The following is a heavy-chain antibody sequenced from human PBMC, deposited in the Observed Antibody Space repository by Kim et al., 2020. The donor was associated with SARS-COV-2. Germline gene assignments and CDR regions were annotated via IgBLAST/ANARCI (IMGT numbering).Heavy chain of an antibody. Sequence: SETLSLTCTVSGDSITNGRYYWGWVRQPPGKGLEWIGTVYHRGNSYYTQSLKPRATISLDTSKNQFSLNLNSVTAADTAMYYCTRLSYSSRVVAPPKYF. CDR2: VYHRGNS. CDR1: GDSITNGRYY. V-gene: IGHV4-39*01. J-gene: IGHJ4*01. D-gene: IGHD2-15*01. CDR3: TRLSYSSRVVAPPKYF.